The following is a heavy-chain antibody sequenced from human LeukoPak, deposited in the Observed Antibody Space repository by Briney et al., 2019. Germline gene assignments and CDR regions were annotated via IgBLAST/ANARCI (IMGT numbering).Heavy chain of an antibody. J-gene: IGHJ4*02. V-gene: IGHV5-51*01. D-gene: IGHD3-16*01. CDR1: GYSFTNYW. CDR2: IYPGNSDI. CDR3: AREGGHDNRYFNF. Sequence: GESLKISCVASGYSFTNYWIGWVRQMPGKGLEWMGIIYPGNSDIRISPSFQGQVTISADESTSTAYLQWSSLKASDTAIYYCAREGGHDNRYFNFWGQGSLVTVSS.